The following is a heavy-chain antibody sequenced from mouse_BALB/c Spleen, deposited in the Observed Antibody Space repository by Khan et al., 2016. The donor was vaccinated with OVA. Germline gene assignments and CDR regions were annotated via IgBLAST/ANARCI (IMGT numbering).Heavy chain of an antibody. Sequence: VQLQQSGTVLARPGASVKMSCKASGYIFTDYWMHWVKQRHGQGLEWIGGIYTGNSDISYYQTFKGTAKLNAVTSASTAYLELSSLTKEVSAVYCCTRAGDGAFACWGQGALVTVSA. D-gene: IGHD3-1*01. V-gene: IGHV1-5*01. J-gene: IGHJ3*01. CDR1: GYIFTDYW. CDR2: IYTGNSDI. CDR3: TRAGDGAFAC.